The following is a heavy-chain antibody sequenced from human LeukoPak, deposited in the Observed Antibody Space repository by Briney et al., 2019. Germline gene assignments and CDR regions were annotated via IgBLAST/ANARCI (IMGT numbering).Heavy chain of an antibody. CDR2: ISSSGDTM. Sequence: GGSLRLSCAASGFIFSSYEINWVRQAPGKGLEWVSYISSSGDTMFYADSVKGRFTTSRDNAKKSLYLQMNSLRVEDTAVYYCARDRDCGDGGCYPHFDYWGQGVQVTVSS. D-gene: IGHD2-15*01. V-gene: IGHV3-48*03. J-gene: IGHJ4*02. CDR3: ARDRDCGDGGCYPHFDY. CDR1: GFIFSSYE.